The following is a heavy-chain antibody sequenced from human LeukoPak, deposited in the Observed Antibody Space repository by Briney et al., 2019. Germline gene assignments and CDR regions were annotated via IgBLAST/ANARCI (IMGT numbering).Heavy chain of an antibody. CDR2: INPSGGST. CDR3: ARDRRETIFGVVPGYGMDV. D-gene: IGHD3-3*01. CDR1: GYTFTSYY. V-gene: IGHV1-46*01. Sequence: ASVNVSCMASGYTFTSYYMHWVRQAPGQGLEWMGIINPSGGSTSYAQKFQGRVTMTRDTSTSTVYMELSSLRSEDTAVYYCARDRRETIFGVVPGYGMDVWGQGTTVTVSS. J-gene: IGHJ6*02.